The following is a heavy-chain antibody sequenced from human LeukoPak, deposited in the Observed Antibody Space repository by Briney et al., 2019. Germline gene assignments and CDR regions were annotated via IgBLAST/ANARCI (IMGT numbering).Heavy chain of an antibody. CDR1: GFTLSSYG. J-gene: IGHJ4*02. Sequence: GGSLRLSCAASGFTLSSYGMSWVRQSPGRGLEWVSFISGSGTNTYYADSVKGRFTISRDNDKNSLCLQINSLRDEDTAVYYCARDSRNAGYSYGYDDYWGQGTLVTVSS. D-gene: IGHD5-18*01. CDR2: ISGSGTNT. CDR3: ARDSRNAGYSYGYDDY. V-gene: IGHV3-48*02.